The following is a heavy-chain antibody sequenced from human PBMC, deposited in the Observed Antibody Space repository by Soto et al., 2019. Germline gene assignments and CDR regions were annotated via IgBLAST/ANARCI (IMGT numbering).Heavy chain of an antibody. D-gene: IGHD5-12*01. CDR3: AKAGIVATIYSYFDY. CDR2: ISSSGSLT. CDR1: GFTLSSYA. J-gene: IGHJ4*02. Sequence: GGSLRLSCAASGFTLSSYAMSWVRQAPGKGLEWVSAISSSGSLTYYADSVKGRFTISRDSSKNTLYLQTNSLRAEDTAVYYCAKAGIVATIYSYFDYWGQGTLVTVSS. V-gene: IGHV3-23*01.